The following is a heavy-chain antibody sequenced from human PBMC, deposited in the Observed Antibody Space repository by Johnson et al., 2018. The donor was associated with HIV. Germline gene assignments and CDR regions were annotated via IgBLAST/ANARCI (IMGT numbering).Heavy chain of an antibody. J-gene: IGHJ3*02. D-gene: IGHD6-13*01. CDR3: ARDEAAVRMVANDAFDI. CDR2: ISYDGSNK. Sequence: QMLLVESGGGVVQPGRSLRLSCAASGFTFSSYAMHWVRQAPGKGLEWVAVISYDGSNKYYVDSVKGRFTISRDNAKNSLYLQMNSLRAEDTAVYYCARDEAAVRMVANDAFDIWGQGTMVTVSS. V-gene: IGHV3-30-3*01. CDR1: GFTFSSYA.